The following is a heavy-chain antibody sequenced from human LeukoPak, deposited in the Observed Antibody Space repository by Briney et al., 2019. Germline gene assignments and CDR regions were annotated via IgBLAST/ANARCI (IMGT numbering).Heavy chain of an antibody. V-gene: IGHV1-2*02. D-gene: IGHD7-27*01. CDR2: IGPKSGDT. J-gene: IGHJ3*02. CDR3: GINRLGKALDI. Sequence: ASVKVSCKASGYTFTDCFIHWVRQAPGQGLEWMGWIGPKSGDTSYSQKFQGRVTVTRDTSISTAYMELSRLRSDDTAVYYCGINRLGKALDIWGQGTMVTVSS. CDR1: GYTFTDCF.